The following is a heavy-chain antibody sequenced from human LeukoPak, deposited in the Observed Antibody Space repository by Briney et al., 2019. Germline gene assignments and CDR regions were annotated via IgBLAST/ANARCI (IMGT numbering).Heavy chain of an antibody. Sequence: SVNVSCKASGGTFSSYAISWVRQAPGQGLEWMGGIIPIFGTANYAQKFQGRVTITTDESTSTAYMELSSLRSEDTAVYYCARAAAGKGDAFDIWGQGTMVTVSS. J-gene: IGHJ3*02. V-gene: IGHV1-69*05. CDR1: GGTFSSYA. CDR3: ARAAAGKGDAFDI. CDR2: IIPIFGTA. D-gene: IGHD6-13*01.